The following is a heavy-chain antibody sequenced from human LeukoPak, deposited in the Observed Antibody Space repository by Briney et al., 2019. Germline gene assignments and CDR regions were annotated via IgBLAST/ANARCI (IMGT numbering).Heavy chain of an antibody. D-gene: IGHD6-13*01. CDR3: ARDKRAAVSPLGY. CDR1: GYTFTIYG. Sequence: GAAVRVSCKASGYTFTIYGISWVRQAPGQGLEWMGWISGFNGATNYAQKFQGRVTMTTDTSTSTAYMELRSLRSDDTAVYYCARDKRAAVSPLGYWGQGTLVTVSS. CDR2: ISGFNGAT. V-gene: IGHV1-18*01. J-gene: IGHJ4*02.